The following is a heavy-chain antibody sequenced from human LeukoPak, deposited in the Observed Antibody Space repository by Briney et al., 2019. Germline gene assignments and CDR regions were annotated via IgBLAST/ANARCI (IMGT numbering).Heavy chain of an antibody. D-gene: IGHD3-16*01. J-gene: IGHJ4*02. CDR2: IYYTGTT. Sequence: SETLSLTCTVSGGSISSSTYYWGWIRQPPGQGLEWIGAIYYTGTTYYTPSLRSRVTISVDTSKNPFSLNLSSVTAADTALYYCASAPRQGSIGGLDYWGQGTLVTVSS. CDR1: GGSISSSTYY. V-gene: IGHV4-39*02. CDR3: ASAPRQGSIGGLDY.